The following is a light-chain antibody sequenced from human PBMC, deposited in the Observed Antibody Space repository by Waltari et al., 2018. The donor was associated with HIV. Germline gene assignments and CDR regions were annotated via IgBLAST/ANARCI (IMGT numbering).Light chain of an antibody. CDR2: DVS. CDR1: SSSVDTF. Sequence: QSALTQPHSVSGSPGQSLTISSPATSSSVDTFVPWYPHHPGKAPKVIIYDVSKRPSGVPDRFSGSKSGNTAFLTISGLQAEDEADYHCCSHAGNLIFAFGTGTKVTVL. J-gene: IGLJ1*01. V-gene: IGLV2-11*01. CDR3: CSHAGNLIFA.